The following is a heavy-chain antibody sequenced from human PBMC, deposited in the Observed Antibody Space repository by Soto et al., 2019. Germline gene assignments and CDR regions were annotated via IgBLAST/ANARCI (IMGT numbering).Heavy chain of an antibody. CDR3: ARANWYFDY. CDR1: GGSINDHY. V-gene: IGHV4-59*11. J-gene: IGHJ4*02. CDR2: IYYSGST. Sequence: SETLSLTYTVSGGSINDHYWSWIRQPPGQGLEWIGYIYYSGSTNYSPSLKSRVTISVDTSKNQFSLKLSSLTAADTAIYYCARANWYFDYWGQGTLVTVSS. D-gene: IGHD7-27*01.